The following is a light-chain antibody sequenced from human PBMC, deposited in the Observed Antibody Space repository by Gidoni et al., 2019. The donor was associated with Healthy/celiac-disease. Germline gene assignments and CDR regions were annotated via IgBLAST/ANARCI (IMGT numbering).Light chain of an antibody. Sequence: AIQMTPSPSSLSASVGDRVTITCRASQGSRNDLGWYQQKPGKAPKLLIYAASCLQSGVPSRFSGSGSGTDFTLTISSLQPEDFATYYCLQDYNYPRTFGQGTKVEIK. J-gene: IGKJ1*01. CDR2: AAS. CDR1: QGSRND. CDR3: LQDYNYPRT. V-gene: IGKV1-6*01.